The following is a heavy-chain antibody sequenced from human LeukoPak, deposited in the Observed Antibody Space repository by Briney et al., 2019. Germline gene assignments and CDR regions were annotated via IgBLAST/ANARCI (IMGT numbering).Heavy chain of an antibody. V-gene: IGHV4-31*03. CDR3: ARGIVATEDFDY. CDR1: GGSISSGGYY. CDR2: IYYSGST. D-gene: IGHD5-12*01. Sequence: SETLSLTCTVSGGSISSGGYYWSWIRQHPGKGLEWIGYIYYSGSTYYNPSLKSRVTISVDTSKNQFSLKLSSVTAADTAVYYCARGIVATEDFDYWGQGTLVTVSS. J-gene: IGHJ4*02.